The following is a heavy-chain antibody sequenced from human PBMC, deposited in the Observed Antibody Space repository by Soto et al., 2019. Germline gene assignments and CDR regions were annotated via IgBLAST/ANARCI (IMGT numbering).Heavy chain of an antibody. CDR1: GFTFSSYW. V-gene: IGHV3-7*01. D-gene: IGHD2-2*03. CDR3: ARSRVDVAVEQATVFRSWFDP. J-gene: IGHJ5*02. Sequence: LRLSCAASGFTFSSYWMSWVRQAPGKGLEWVATINQDGTEEHYVDSLKGRFTISRDNAKNSLYLQMNSLRAEDTAMVYCARSRVDVAVEQATVFRSWFDPRGQGTLVTVSS. CDR2: INQDGTEE.